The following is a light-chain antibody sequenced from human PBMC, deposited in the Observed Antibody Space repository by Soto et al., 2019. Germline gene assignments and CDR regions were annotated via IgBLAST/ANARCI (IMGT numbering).Light chain of an antibody. CDR3: QHYGSSPWT. CDR1: QSVSGSY. J-gene: IGKJ1*01. Sequence: EIVLTQSPGTLSLSPGEGATLSCRASQSVSGSYLAWYQQKPGQAPRLLISGASSRAPGIPDRFSGSGSGTGFTLTISRLEPEDFAVYYCQHYGSSPWTFGQGTKVDIK. CDR2: GAS. V-gene: IGKV3-20*01.